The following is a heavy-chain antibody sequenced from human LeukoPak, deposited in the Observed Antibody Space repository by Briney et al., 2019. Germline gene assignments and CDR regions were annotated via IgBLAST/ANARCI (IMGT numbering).Heavy chain of an antibody. CDR2: INSDGSRT. D-gene: IGHD4-11*01. Sequence: SGGSLRLSCAASGFTFSSYWMHWVRQAPGKGLMWVSRINSDGSRTTYADSVRGRFTISRDNAKSTLYLQMNSLRAEDTAVYYCARVRDDYTYFDCWGQGTLVTASS. V-gene: IGHV3-74*01. CDR3: ARVRDDYTYFDC. J-gene: IGHJ4*02. CDR1: GFTFSSYW.